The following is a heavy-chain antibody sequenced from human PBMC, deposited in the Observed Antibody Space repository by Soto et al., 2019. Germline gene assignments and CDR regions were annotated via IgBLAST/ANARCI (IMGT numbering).Heavy chain of an antibody. V-gene: IGHV6-1*01. CDR1: GDSVSSSSAA. Sequence: QVQLQQSGPGLVKPSQTLSLTCAISGDSVSSSSAAWNWIRQSPSRGLEWLGRTFYRSKWYNDSAVSVKCRLTSDPYTPKNQFSLQLNAVIPEDTPLYYCARVSVRPQLAYYFDYWGQGTLVTVSS. CDR2: TFYRSKWYN. CDR3: ARVSVRPQLAYYFDY. D-gene: IGHD6-13*01. J-gene: IGHJ4*02.